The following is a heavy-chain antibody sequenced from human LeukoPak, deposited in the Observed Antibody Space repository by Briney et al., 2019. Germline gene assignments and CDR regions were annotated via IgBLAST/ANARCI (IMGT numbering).Heavy chain of an antibody. V-gene: IGHV4-34*01. CDR3: ASGYYDSSGYYRPSGMDV. CDR2: INHSGST. Sequence: SETLSLTCAVYGGSFSGYYWSWIRQPPGKVLEWIGEINHSGSTNYNPSLKSRVTISVDTSKNQFSLKLSSVTAADTAVYYCASGYYDSSGYYRPSGMDVWGQGTTVTVSS. J-gene: IGHJ6*02. D-gene: IGHD3-22*01. CDR1: GGSFSGYY.